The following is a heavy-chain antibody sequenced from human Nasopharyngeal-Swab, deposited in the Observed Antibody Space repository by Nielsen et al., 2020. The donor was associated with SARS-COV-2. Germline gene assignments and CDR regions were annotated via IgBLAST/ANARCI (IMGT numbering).Heavy chain of an antibody. J-gene: IGHJ4*02. CDR3: ARDVGMVGATLDN. CDR1: GFTLSSNG. CDR2: ISSSSSTS. D-gene: IGHD1-26*01. Sequence: LSLTCAASGFTLSSNGMNWVRQAPGKGLEWVAYISSSSSTSYYADSVKGRFTISRDNPKNSLYLQMNSLRDEDTAVYYCARDVGMVGATLDNWGQGTLVTVSS. V-gene: IGHV3-48*02.